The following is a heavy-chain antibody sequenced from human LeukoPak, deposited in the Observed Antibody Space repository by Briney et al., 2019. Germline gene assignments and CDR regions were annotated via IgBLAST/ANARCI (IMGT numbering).Heavy chain of an antibody. CDR1: GGTFSSYA. J-gene: IGHJ4*02. V-gene: IGHV1-69*06. Sequence: EASVKVSCKASGGTFSSYAISWVRQAPGQGLEWMGGIIPIFGTANYAQKFQGRVTITADKSTSTAYMELRSLRSDDTAVYYCARVSSYYDSSGDDYWGQGTLVTVSS. CDR3: ARVSSYYDSSGDDY. CDR2: IIPIFGTA. D-gene: IGHD3-22*01.